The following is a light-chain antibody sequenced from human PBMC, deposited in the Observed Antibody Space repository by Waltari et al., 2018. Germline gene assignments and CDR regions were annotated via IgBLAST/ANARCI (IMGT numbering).Light chain of an antibody. J-gene: IGLJ3*02. CDR2: RNN. CDR1: SSNIGSQD. CDR3: AVWDDSLSAWV. Sequence: QSVLTQPPSASGTPGQRVTISCSGSSSNIGSQDVFWYQQLPGTAPKPLSYRNNQRPSGVPDRFSGSKSGTSASLAISGLRSEDEADYHCAVWDDSLSAWVFGGGTKLTVL. V-gene: IGLV1-47*01.